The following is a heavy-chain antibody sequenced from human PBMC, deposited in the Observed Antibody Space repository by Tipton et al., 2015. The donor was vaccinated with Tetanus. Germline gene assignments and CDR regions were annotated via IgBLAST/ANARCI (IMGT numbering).Heavy chain of an antibody. Sequence: SLRLSCEASGFAFRNTWMSWIRQAPGKGLEWVSYISGSGNTIYLADSVKGRMTTSRDNGKTSVYLQMNNLRVEDTAVYYCGVLVRGVLLTRVIEHWGQGTLVTVSS. CDR3: GVLVRGVLLTRVIEH. CDR2: ISGSGNTI. D-gene: IGHD3-10*01. CDR1: GFAFRNTW. J-gene: IGHJ4*02. V-gene: IGHV3-11*01.